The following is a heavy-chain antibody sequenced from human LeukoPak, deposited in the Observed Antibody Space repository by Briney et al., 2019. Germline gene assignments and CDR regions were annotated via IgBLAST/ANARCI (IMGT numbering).Heavy chain of an antibody. CDR1: GGTFSSYA. CDR2: IIPIFGTA. Sequence: SVTVSCTASGGTFSSYAISWVRQAPGQGLEWMGGIIPIFGTANYAQKFQGRVTITADESTSTAYMELSSLRSEDTAVYYCAIITMVRGVIITGGWFDPWGQGTLVTVSS. CDR3: AIITMVRGVIITGGWFDP. J-gene: IGHJ5*02. V-gene: IGHV1-69*01. D-gene: IGHD3-10*01.